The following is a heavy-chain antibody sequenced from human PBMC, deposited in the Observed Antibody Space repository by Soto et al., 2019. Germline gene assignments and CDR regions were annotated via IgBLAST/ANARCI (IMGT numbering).Heavy chain of an antibody. V-gene: IGHV4-59*01. CDR2: IHYSGRT. J-gene: IGHJ4*02. D-gene: IGHD3-16*01. CDR1: GGSISGYY. Sequence: PSETLSLTCSVSGGSISGYYWSWIRQPPGKGLEWIGYIHYSGRTSYNPSLKSRVTISVDTSKNQFSLKLTSVTAADTAVYYCARSFKGANWGQGTLVTVSS. CDR3: ARSFKGAN.